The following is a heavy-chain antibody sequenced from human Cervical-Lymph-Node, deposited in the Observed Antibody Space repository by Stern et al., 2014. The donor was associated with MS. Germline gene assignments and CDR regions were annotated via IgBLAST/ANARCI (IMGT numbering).Heavy chain of an antibody. V-gene: IGHV4-59*01. CDR2: ISDSGDA. J-gene: IGHJ4*02. CDR3: ARDPDY. CDR1: GDSISDYY. Sequence: QVQLQESGPGLVKPSETLSLTCTVSGDSISDYYWSWIRQPPGKGLEWIGYISDSGDANYSPSLKSRVTMSVDTSKTQFSLRLTSVTTADTAVYYCARDPDYWGQGALVTVSS.